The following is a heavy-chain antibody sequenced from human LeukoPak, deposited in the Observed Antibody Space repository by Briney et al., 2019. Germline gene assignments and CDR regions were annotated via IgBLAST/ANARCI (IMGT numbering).Heavy chain of an antibody. V-gene: IGHV4-39*01. J-gene: IGHJ4*02. CDR1: GGSISSSSYY. Sequence: SETLSLTCTVSGGSISSSSYYWGWIPQPPGKGLEWIGSIYYSGSTYYNPSLKSRVTISVDTSKNQFSLKLSSVTAADTAVYYCARGDITIQLWFFSYWGQGTLVTVSS. CDR2: IYYSGST. CDR3: ARGDITIQLWFFSY. D-gene: IGHD5-18*01.